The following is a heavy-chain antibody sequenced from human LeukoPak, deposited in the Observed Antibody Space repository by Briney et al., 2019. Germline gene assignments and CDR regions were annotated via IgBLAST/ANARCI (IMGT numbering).Heavy chain of an antibody. V-gene: IGHV4-4*09. CDR2: IYTSGST. Sequence: SETLSLTCTVSGGSISSYYWSWIRQPPGKGLEWIGYIYTSGSTNYNPSLKSRVTISVDTSKNQFSLKLSSVTAADTAVYYCARGYVPDSYNWFDPWGQGTLVTVSS. CDR3: ARGYVPDSYNWFDP. J-gene: IGHJ5*02. D-gene: IGHD1-1*01. CDR1: GGSISSYY.